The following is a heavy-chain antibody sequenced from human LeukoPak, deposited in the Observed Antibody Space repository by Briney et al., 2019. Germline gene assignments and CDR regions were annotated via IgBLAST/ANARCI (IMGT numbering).Heavy chain of an antibody. CDR1: GYSVNSGYY. CDR2: IYHSGST. J-gene: IGHJ4*02. CDR3: ARVLKGRAPFDY. Sequence: SETLSLTCTVSGYSVNSGYYWGWIRQPPGKGLEWIGSIYHSGSTYYNPSLKSRVTISVDTSKNQFSLKLSSVTAADTAVYYCARVLKGRAPFDYWGQGTLVTVSS. V-gene: IGHV4-38-2*02.